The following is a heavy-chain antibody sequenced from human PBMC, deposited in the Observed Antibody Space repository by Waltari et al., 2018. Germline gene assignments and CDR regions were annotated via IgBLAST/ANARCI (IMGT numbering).Heavy chain of an antibody. D-gene: IGHD3-22*01. CDR3: ARGEYSSAY. J-gene: IGHJ4*02. CDR2: MRSKTYGETA. CDR1: GFSVGDFA. V-gene: IGHV3-49*03. Sequence: EVQLVDSGGGLAQPGRSLRLSCSVSGFSVGDFAISWFRQAPGKGLEWVGFMRSKTYGETAQYAASVKGRFSISRDDSKNIAHLQMNSLKTEDTAVYYCARGEYSSAYWGQGTRVTVSS.